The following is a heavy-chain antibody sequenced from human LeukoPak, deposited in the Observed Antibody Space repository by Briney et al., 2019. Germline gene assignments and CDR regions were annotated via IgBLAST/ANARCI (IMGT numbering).Heavy chain of an antibody. Sequence: GGSLRLSCAASGFTFSNYWMTWVRQAPGKGLEWVAHINQDGSKAYYMDSVKARFTVSRDNAENSVSLHMNSLRAEDTAVYYCVRDGGVDGCDLLNYWGQGSLVTVSS. CDR1: GFTFSNYW. CDR3: VRDGGVDGCDLLNY. J-gene: IGHJ4*02. CDR2: INQDGSKA. V-gene: IGHV3-7*01. D-gene: IGHD5-12*01.